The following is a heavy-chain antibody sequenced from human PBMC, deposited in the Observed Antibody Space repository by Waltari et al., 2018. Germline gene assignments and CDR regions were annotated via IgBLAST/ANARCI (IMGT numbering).Heavy chain of an antibody. V-gene: IGHV1-69*10. Sequence: QVQLVQSGAEVKKPGSLVKVSCKASGGTFSSYAISWVRQAPGQGLEWMGGIIPILGIANYAQKFQGRVTITADKSTSTAYMELSSLRSEDTAVYYCARGLIAAAGGSWFDPWGQGTLVTVSS. CDR3: ARGLIAAAGGSWFDP. D-gene: IGHD6-13*01. CDR1: GGTFSSYA. CDR2: IIPILGIA. J-gene: IGHJ5*02.